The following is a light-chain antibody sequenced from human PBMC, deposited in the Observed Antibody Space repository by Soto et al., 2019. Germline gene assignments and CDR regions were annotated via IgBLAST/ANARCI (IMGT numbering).Light chain of an antibody. Sequence: QSALTQPASVSGSPGQSITISCTGTSSDVGGYNYVSWYQQHPGKAPKLMIYDVSNRPSGVSNRFSGSKSGNTASLTISGLQAEDEADYYCSSYTSSSTGVFAGGTKLTVL. V-gene: IGLV2-14*01. J-gene: IGLJ2*01. CDR3: SSYTSSSTGV. CDR1: SSDVGGYNY. CDR2: DVS.